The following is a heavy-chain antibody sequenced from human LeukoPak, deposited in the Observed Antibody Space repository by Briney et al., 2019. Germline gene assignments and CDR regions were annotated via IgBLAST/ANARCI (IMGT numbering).Heavy chain of an antibody. CDR2: IWYDGSNK. V-gene: IGHV3-33*01. CDR3: ARDKLLVPYYFDY. Sequence: GGPLILSCAASGFTFSSYGMHWVRQAPGKGLEWVAVIWYDGSNKYYADSVKGRFTISRDNSKNTLYLQMNSLRAEDTAVYYCARDKLLVPYYFDYWGQGTLVTVSS. J-gene: IGHJ4*02. CDR1: GFTFSSYG. D-gene: IGHD2-2*01.